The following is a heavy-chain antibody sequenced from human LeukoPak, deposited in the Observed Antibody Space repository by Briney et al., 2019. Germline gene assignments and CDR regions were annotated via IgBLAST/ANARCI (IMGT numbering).Heavy chain of an antibody. CDR3: ASIDSSDYYYPHFFDY. J-gene: IGHJ4*02. V-gene: IGHV1-69*04. D-gene: IGHD3-22*01. Sequence: SVKVSCKASGGTFSSYAISWVRQAPGQGLEWMGRIIPILGIANYAQKFQGRVTITADKSTSTAYMELSSLRSEDTAVYYCASIDSSDYYYPHFFDYWGQGTLVTVSS. CDR2: IIPILGIA. CDR1: GGTFSSYA.